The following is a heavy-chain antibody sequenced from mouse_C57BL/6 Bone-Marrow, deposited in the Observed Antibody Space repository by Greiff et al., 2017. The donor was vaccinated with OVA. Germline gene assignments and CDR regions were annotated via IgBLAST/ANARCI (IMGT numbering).Heavy chain of an antibody. CDR2: IYPGGGYT. D-gene: IGHD6-5*01. Sequence: QVQLQQSGAELVRPGTSVKMSCKASGYTFTNYWIGWAKQRPGHGLEWIGDIYPGGGYTNYNEKFKGKATLTAAKSSSTAYMQFSSLTSEDSAVDYWARLCPCYAMDYWGQGTSVTVSS. J-gene: IGHJ4*01. CDR1: GYTFTNYW. CDR3: ARLCPCYAMDY. V-gene: IGHV1-63*01.